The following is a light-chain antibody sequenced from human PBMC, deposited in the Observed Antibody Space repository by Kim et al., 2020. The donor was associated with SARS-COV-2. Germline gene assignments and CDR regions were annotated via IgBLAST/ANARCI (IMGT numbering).Light chain of an antibody. Sequence: QSVTISCTGTSSDVGGYNYVSWYQQHPGKAPKLMICDVSKRPSGVPDRFSGSKSGNTASLTISGLQAEDEADYYCCSYAGSYTFVVFGGGTQLTVL. CDR1: SSDVGGYNY. CDR2: DVS. J-gene: IGLJ2*01. V-gene: IGLV2-11*01. CDR3: CSYAGSYTFVV.